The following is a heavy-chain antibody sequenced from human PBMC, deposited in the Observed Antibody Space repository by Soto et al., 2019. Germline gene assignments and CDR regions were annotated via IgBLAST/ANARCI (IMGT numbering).Heavy chain of an antibody. D-gene: IGHD1-26*01. J-gene: IGHJ4*02. Sequence: ASVKVSCKASGYTFTSYGISWVRQAPGQGLEWMGWISAYNGNTNYAQKLQGRVTMTTDTSTSTAYMELRSLRSDDTAVYYCARDSYERGSYPYYFDYWGQGTLVTVS. CDR2: ISAYNGNT. CDR1: GYTFTSYG. V-gene: IGHV1-18*01. CDR3: ARDSYERGSYPYYFDY.